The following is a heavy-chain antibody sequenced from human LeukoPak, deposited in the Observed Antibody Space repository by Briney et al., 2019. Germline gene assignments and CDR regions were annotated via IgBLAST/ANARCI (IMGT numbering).Heavy chain of an antibody. CDR2: IYCSGST. D-gene: IGHD6-19*01. CDR1: GGSISSYY. J-gene: IGHJ4*02. Sequence: SETLSLTCTVSGGSISSYYWSWIRQPPGKGLEWIGYIYCSGSTNYNPSLKSRVTISVDTSKNQFSLKLSSVTAADTAVYYCARGSRAVAGTTFFDYWGQGTLVTVSS. V-gene: IGHV4-59*01. CDR3: ARGSRAVAGTTFFDY.